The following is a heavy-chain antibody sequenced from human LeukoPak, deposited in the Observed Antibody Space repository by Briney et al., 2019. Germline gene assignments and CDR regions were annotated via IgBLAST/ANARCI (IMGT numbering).Heavy chain of an antibody. Sequence: PSETLSLTCTVSGGSISSYYWSWIRQPPGKGLEWIGYIYYNGNSNYNPSLNSRAIISIHTSRSQFSLRLTSVTAADTAVYYCARGAGYSSGWAYFDYWGQGLLVAVSS. CDR1: GGSISSYY. CDR2: IYYNGNS. D-gene: IGHD6-19*01. V-gene: IGHV4-59*01. J-gene: IGHJ4*02. CDR3: ARGAGYSSGWAYFDY.